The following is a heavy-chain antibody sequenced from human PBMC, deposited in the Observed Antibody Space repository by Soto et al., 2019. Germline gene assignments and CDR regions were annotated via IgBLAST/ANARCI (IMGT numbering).Heavy chain of an antibody. CDR2: IYDTGISGYTPST. V-gene: IGHV4-59*01. D-gene: IGHD1-1*01. CDR3: ARGDDAFFYYGLDV. Sequence: SETLSLTCTVSGGSITSSYWSWIRRPPGKGLEWIAYIYDTGISGYTPSTSYNPSLKSRVTMSVDTSKSQFSLKLTSVTAADTAVYYCARGDDAFFYYGLDVWGQGITVTVSS. CDR1: GGSITSSY. J-gene: IGHJ6*02.